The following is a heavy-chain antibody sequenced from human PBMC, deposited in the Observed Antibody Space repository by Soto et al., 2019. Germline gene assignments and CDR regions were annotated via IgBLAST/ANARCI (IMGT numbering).Heavy chain of an antibody. V-gene: IGHV3-7*03. CDR1: GFTFSTHW. Sequence: EVQLVESGGGLVQPGGSLRLSCAASGFTFSTHWMTWVRQAPGKGLEWVANIKQDGSEEYYVDSVKGRFTISRDNAKDSVFLQMNSLRAEDTAVYYCASRPSETYYYGIFDYWGRGTLVTVSS. CDR3: ASRPSETYYYGIFDY. CDR2: IKQDGSEE. J-gene: IGHJ4*02. D-gene: IGHD3-10*01.